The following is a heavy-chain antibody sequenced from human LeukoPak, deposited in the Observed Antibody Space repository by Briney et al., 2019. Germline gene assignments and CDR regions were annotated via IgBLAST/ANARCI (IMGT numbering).Heavy chain of an antibody. CDR3: ARGALGDTAMVPDY. D-gene: IGHD5-18*01. V-gene: IGHV3-7*01. Sequence: GGSLRLSCAASGFTFSSYWMSWVRQAPGKGLEWVANIKQDGSEKYYVDSVKGRFTISRDNAKNSLYLQMNSLRAEDTAVYYCARGALGDTAMVPDYWGQGTLVTVSS. CDR2: IKQDGSEK. CDR1: GFTFSSYW. J-gene: IGHJ4*02.